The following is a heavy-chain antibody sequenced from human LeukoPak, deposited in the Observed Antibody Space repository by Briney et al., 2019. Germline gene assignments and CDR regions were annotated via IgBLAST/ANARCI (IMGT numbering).Heavy chain of an antibody. D-gene: IGHD3-10*01. CDR2: IYSDNT. J-gene: IGHJ5*02. Sequence: PGGSLRLSCAASGFTFSSYWMSWVRQAPGKGLEWVSFIYSDNTHYSDSVKGRFTISRDNSKNTLYLQMNSLRAEDTAVYYCARARDYYGSGSYLWGQGTLVTVSS. CDR3: ARARDYYGSGSYL. V-gene: IGHV3-66*01. CDR1: GFTFSSYW.